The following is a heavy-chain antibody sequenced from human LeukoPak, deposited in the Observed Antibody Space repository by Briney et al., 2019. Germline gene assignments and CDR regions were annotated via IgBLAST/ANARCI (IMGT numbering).Heavy chain of an antibody. V-gene: IGHV3-23*01. CDR2: ISGSGDIT. Sequence: QPGGSLRLSCAASGFTFSSYAMTWVRQAPGKGLEWVSGISGSGDITYYADSVKGRFTMSRDNSKNTVFLQMNRLRAEDTAVYYCAKDAFSSSWYGDCWGQGTLVTVSS. CDR1: GFTFSSYA. D-gene: IGHD6-13*01. J-gene: IGHJ4*02. CDR3: AKDAFSSSWYGDC.